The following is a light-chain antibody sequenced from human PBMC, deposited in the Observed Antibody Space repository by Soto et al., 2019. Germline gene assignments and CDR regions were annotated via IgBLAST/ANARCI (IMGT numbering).Light chain of an antibody. J-gene: IGLJ3*02. Sequence: QSVLTQPASVSGSRGQSITIYCTGTSSNVGSYNFVSWYRQYPGKAPELIIYEVSQRPSTFFNRFSGSKSGNTASLTISGLQSDDEADYYCCSYAGNNALVFGGGTKVTVL. CDR2: EVS. CDR1: SSNVGSYNF. CDR3: CSYAGNNALV. V-gene: IGLV2-23*02.